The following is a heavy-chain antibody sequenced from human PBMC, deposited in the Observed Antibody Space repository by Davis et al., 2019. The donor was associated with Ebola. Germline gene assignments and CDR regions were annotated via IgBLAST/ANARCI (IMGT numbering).Heavy chain of an antibody. Sequence: GESLKISCAASGFTFSSYAMSWVRQAPGKGLEWVSAISSSSSYIYYADSVKGRFTISRDNAKNSLYLQMNSLRAEDTAVYYCARLHYYYDSSGYVDYWGQGTLVTVSS. CDR2: ISSSSSYI. D-gene: IGHD3-22*01. V-gene: IGHV3-21*01. CDR1: GFTFSSYA. CDR3: ARLHYYYDSSGYVDY. J-gene: IGHJ4*02.